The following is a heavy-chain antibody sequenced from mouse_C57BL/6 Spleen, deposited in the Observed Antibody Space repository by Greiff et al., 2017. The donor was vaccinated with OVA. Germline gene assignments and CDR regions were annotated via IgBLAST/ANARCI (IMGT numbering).Heavy chain of an antibody. Sequence: VKLMESGAELVKPGASVKISCKASGYAFSSYWMNWVKQRPGKGLEWIGQIYPGDGDTNYNGKFKGKATLTADKSSSTAYMQLSSLTSEDSAVYFCARSRGYGNFFDYWGQGTTLTVSS. CDR2: IYPGDGDT. J-gene: IGHJ2*01. CDR3: ARSRGYGNFFDY. V-gene: IGHV1-80*01. D-gene: IGHD2-1*01. CDR1: GYAFSSYW.